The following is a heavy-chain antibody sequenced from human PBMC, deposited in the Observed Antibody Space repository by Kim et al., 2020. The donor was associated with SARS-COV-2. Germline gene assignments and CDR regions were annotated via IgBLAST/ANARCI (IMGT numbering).Heavy chain of an antibody. CDR1: GGSFSGYY. CDR3: ARVGYFDWLLASPLHYYYYGMDV. Sequence: SETLSLTCAVYGGSFSGYYWSWIRQPPGKGLEWIGEINHSGSTNYNPSLKSRVTISVDTSKNQFSLKLSSVTAADTAVYYCARVGYFDWLLASPLHYYYYGMDVWGQGTTVTVSS. CDR2: INHSGST. D-gene: IGHD3-9*01. V-gene: IGHV4-34*01. J-gene: IGHJ6*02.